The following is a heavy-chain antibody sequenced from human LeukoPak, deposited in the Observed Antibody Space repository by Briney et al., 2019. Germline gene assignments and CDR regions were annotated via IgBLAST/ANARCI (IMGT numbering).Heavy chain of an antibody. V-gene: IGHV1-18*01. CDR1: GYTFTSYG. J-gene: IGHJ4*02. CDR3: ARMTVYYYDSSGYYFDY. D-gene: IGHD3-22*01. CDR2: ISAYNGNT. Sequence: ASVKVSCKASGYTFTSYGISWVRQAPGQGLEWMGWISAYNGNTNYAQKLQGRVTMTTDTSTSTAYMELRSLRSDDTAAYYCARMTVYYYDSSGYYFDYWGQGTLVTVSS.